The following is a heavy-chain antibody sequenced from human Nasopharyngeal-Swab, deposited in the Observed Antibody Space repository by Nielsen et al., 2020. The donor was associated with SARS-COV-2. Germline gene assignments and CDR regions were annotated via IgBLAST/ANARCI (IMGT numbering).Heavy chain of an antibody. V-gene: IGHV3-11*01. CDR1: GFTFSDYY. J-gene: IGHJ4*02. CDR3: AAAIWFGELLGSY. D-gene: IGHD3-10*01. CDR2: ISSSGSTI. Sequence: GGSLRLSCAASGFTFSDYYMSWIRQAPGKGLEWVSYISSSGSTIYYADSVEGRFTISRDNAKNSLYLQMNSLRAEDTAVYYCAAAIWFGELLGSYWGQGTLVTVSS.